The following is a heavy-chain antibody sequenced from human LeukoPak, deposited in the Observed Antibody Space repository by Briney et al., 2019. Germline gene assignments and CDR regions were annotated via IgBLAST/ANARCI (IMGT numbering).Heavy chain of an antibody. V-gene: IGHV1-69*13. CDR2: IIPMFATT. D-gene: IGHD4-11*01. Sequence: SVKVSCKASGYTFIDYYIHWMRQVPGQGLEWMGRIIPMFATTNYAQKFQGRVTVTADESTSTAYMELSSLRSEDTAVYYCASADSNYVRYYFDYWGQGTLVTVSS. CDR3: ASADSNYVRYYFDY. J-gene: IGHJ4*02. CDR1: GYTFIDYY.